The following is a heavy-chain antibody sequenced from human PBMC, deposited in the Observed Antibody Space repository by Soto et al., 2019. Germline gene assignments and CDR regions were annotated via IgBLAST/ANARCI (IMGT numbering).Heavy chain of an antibody. CDR2: ISAYNGNT. Sequence: QVQLVQSGAEVKKPGASVKVSCKASGYTFTSYGISWVRQAPGQGLEWMGWISAYNGNTNYAQKLQGIVTMTTDTSTSTAYMELRSLRSDDTAVYYCARVTCGGDCYYTPLDYWGQGTLVTVSS. CDR3: ARVTCGGDCYYTPLDY. D-gene: IGHD2-21*02. CDR1: GYTFTSYG. J-gene: IGHJ4*02. V-gene: IGHV1-18*01.